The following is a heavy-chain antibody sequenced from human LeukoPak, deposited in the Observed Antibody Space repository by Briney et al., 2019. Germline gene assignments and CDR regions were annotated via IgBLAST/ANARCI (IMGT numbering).Heavy chain of an antibody. V-gene: IGHV3-15*01. CDR3: TTASVTMVRGVITPDDFDV. D-gene: IGHD3-10*01. J-gene: IGHJ3*01. CDR1: GFNFNNAW. Sequence: GGSLRLSSAASGFNFNNAWMSWVRQAPGKGLEWVGRIKRKSYGGTTDYAAPVKGRFTISRDDSKDTVYLQMKGLETEATAVYYCTTASVTMVRGVITPDDFDVWGLGTMVIVSS. CDR2: IKRKSYGGTT.